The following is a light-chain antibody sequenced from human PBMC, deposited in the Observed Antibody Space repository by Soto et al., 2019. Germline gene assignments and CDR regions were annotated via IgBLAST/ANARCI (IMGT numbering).Light chain of an antibody. CDR1: NSDVGSYNY. Sequence: QSALTQPASVSGSPGQSITISCTGTNSDVGSYNYVFWYQQHPGKAPKLMIYDVSNRPSGVSNRFSGSKSGNTASLTISGLQAEDEADYYCISYTSSSTWVFGGGTKVTVL. J-gene: IGLJ3*02. CDR3: ISYTSSSTWV. V-gene: IGLV2-14*01. CDR2: DVS.